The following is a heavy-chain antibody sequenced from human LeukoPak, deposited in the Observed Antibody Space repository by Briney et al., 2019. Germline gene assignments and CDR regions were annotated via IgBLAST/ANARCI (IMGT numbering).Heavy chain of an antibody. CDR1: GGSFSGYY. CDR2: ISSSSSYI. D-gene: IGHD2/OR15-2a*01. J-gene: IGHJ4*02. CDR3: ARVSFPNY. V-gene: IGHV3-21*01. Sequence: ETLSLTCAVYGGSFSGYYWSWIRQAPGKGLEWVSSISSSSSYIYYADSVKGRFTISRDNAKNSLYLQMNSLRAEDTAVYYCARVSFPNYWGQGTLVTVSS.